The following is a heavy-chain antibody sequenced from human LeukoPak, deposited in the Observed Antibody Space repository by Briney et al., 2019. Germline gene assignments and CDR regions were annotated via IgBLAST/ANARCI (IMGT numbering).Heavy chain of an antibody. CDR2: VSASGSNK. V-gene: IGHV3-21*01. D-gene: IGHD4-17*01. CDR3: AKGGGDYVNFDY. J-gene: IGHJ4*02. CDR1: GFTFNSYS. Sequence: PGGSLRLSCAASGFTFNSYSMNWVRQAPGKGLEWVSYVSASGSNKYYADSVKGRFSVSRDNTKNSLYLQMNSLRAEDTAVYYCAKGGGDYVNFDYWGQGTLVSVSS.